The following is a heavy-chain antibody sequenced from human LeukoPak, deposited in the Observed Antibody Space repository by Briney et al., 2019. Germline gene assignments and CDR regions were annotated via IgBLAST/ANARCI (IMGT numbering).Heavy chain of an antibody. CDR2: IYNSGST. CDR1: GGTISSSNW. CDR3: ARSHIVVVPASTYYYYYGMDV. V-gene: IGHV4-4*02. Sequence: PWETLSLTCAVSGGTISSSNWWCWVRPPAGKVVEWIVEIYNSGSTNYNPSLKSRVTISVDKSKNQFSLKLSSVTAADTAVYYCARSHIVVVPASTYYYYYGMDVWGKGTTVTVSS. D-gene: IGHD2-2*01. J-gene: IGHJ6*04.